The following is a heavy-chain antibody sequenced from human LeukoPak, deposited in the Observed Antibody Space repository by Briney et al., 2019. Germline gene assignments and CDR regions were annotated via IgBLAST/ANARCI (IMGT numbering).Heavy chain of an antibody. CDR2: ISRSGSTI. J-gene: IGHJ1*01. CDR1: GFTFSSNE. D-gene: IGHD2-2*01. CDR3: AGSVTYQYFQN. V-gene: IGHV3-48*03. Sequence: TGGSLRLSCAASGFTFSSNEMNWVRQAPGKGLEWVSYISRSGSTIYYADSVKGRFTISRDIAKNSLYLQMNSLRAEDTAVYYCAGSVTYQYFQNWGQGTLVTVSS.